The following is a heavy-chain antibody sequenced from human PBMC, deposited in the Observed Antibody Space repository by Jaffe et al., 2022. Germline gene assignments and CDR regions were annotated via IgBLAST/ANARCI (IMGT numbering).Heavy chain of an antibody. D-gene: IGHD3-16*02. J-gene: IGHJ1*01. V-gene: IGHV3-64*01. CDR1: GFTFSDYA. CDR2: ISSDGGIT. Sequence: EVRLAESGGGLVQPGGSLRLSCSASGFTFSDYAMYWVRQAPGKGLEYVSSISSDGGITDYAMSAKGRFTMSRDNSKNTLYLQMGSLRAEDMAIYYCVRSRMMTARGVIVGDFHYWGQGALITVSS. CDR3: VRSRMMTARGVIVGDFHY.